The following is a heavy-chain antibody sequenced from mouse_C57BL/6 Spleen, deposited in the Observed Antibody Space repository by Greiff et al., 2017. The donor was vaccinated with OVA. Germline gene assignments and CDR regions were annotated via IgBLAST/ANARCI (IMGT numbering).Heavy chain of an antibody. V-gene: IGHV10-1*01. CDR2: IRSKSNNYAT. J-gene: IGHJ4*01. CDR1: GFSFNTYA. Sequence: EVKLVESGGGLVQPKGSLKLSCAASGFSFNTYAMNWVRQAPGKGLEWVARIRSKSNNYATYYADSVKDRFTISRDDSESMLYLQMNNLKTEDTAMYYCVRQDGNSYYYAMDYWGQGTSVTVSS. D-gene: IGHD2-1*01. CDR3: VRQDGNSYYYAMDY.